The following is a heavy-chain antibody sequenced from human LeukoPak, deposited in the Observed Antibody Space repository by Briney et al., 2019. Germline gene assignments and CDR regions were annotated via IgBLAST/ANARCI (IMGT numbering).Heavy chain of an antibody. CDR3: ARRRYNWNAIDY. D-gene: IGHD1-20*01. CDR2: ISSSGSTL. V-gene: IGHV3-11*01. CDR1: GFTFSDYY. Sequence: GGSLRLSCAASGFTFSDYYMSWIRQAPGKGLEWVSYISSSGSTLYYADSVRGRITISRDNAKNSLYLQMNSLRAEDTAVYYCARRRYNWNAIDYWGQGTLVTVSS. J-gene: IGHJ4*02.